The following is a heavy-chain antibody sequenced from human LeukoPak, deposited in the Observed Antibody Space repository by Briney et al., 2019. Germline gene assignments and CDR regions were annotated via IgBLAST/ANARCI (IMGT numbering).Heavy chain of an antibody. CDR3: ARSSFGDYVNY. CDR2: IGGSGGSI. CDR1: GFTFNNYA. V-gene: IGHV3-23*01. Sequence: PGGSLRLSCAASGFTFNNYAMSWVRQAPGKGLEWVSVIGGSGGSIHYADSVKGRFTISRDNSKNTLYLEMNSLRAEDTALYYCARSSFGDYVNYWGQGTLVTVSS. D-gene: IGHD3-10*01. J-gene: IGHJ4*02.